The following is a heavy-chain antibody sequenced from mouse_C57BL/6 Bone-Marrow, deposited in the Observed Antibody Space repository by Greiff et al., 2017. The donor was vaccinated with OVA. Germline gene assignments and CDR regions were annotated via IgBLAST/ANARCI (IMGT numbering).Heavy chain of an antibody. J-gene: IGHJ2*01. D-gene: IGHD1-1*01. V-gene: IGHV14-4*01. CDR2: IDPENGDT. Sequence: EVKLMESGAELVRPGASVKLSCTASGFNIKDDYMHWVKQRPEQGLEWIGWIDPENGDTEYASKFQGKATITADTSSNTAYLQLSSLTSEDTAVYYCTRVTTVVGPFDYWGQGTTLTVSS. CDR1: GFNIKDDY. CDR3: TRVTTVVGPFDY.